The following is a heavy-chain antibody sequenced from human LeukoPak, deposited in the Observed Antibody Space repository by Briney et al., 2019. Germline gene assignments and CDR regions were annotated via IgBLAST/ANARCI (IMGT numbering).Heavy chain of an antibody. CDR2: ISYDGSNK. V-gene: IGHV3-30-3*01. D-gene: IGHD3-10*01. J-gene: IGHJ6*02. CDR3: ARYPADYYGSGSYYADSGMDV. Sequence: GGSLRLSCAASGFTFSSYAMHWVRQAPGKGLEWVAVISYDGSNKYYADSVKGRFTISRDNSKNTLYLQMSSLRAEDTAVYYCARYPADYYGSGSYYADSGMDVWGQGTTVTVSS. CDR1: GFTFSSYA.